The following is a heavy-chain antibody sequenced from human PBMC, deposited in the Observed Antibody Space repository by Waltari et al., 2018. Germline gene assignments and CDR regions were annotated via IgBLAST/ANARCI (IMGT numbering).Heavy chain of an antibody. CDR2: IYTSGST. J-gene: IGHJ4*02. V-gene: IGHV4-61*02. CDR1: GGSISSGSYY. D-gene: IGHD6-13*01. Sequence: QVQLQESGPGLVKPSQTLSLTCTVSGGSISSGSYYWSWIRQSAGKGLEWIGRIYTSGSTNYNPSLKSRVTISVDTSKNQFSLKLSSVTAADTAVYYCARGIAAAGFDYWGQGTLVTVSS. CDR3: ARGIAAAGFDY.